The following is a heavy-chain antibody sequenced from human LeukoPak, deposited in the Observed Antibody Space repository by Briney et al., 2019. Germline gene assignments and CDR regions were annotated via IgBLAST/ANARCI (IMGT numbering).Heavy chain of an antibody. J-gene: IGHJ3*02. CDR1: GFTFSSYS. D-gene: IGHD3-9*01. V-gene: IGHV3-21*01. CDR2: ISSSSSYI. Sequence: GGSLRLSCAASGFTFSSYSMNWVRQAPGKGLEWVSSISSSSSYIYYADSVKGRFTISRDNAKNSLYLQMNSLRAEDTAVYYCARVLGLYDILTGYYSTAVRDAFDIWGQGTMVTVSS. CDR3: ARVLGLYDILTGYYSTAVRDAFDI.